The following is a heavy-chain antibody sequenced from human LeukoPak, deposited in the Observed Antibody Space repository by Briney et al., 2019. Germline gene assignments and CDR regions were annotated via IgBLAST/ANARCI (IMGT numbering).Heavy chain of an antibody. CDR2: INSDGSST. CDR3: ARGARGSGTASDY. CDR1: GFTFSSYW. V-gene: IGHV3-74*01. Sequence: AGGSLRLSCAASGFTFSSYWMHWVRQAPGEGLVWVSRINSDGSSTNYADSVKGRFTISRDNAKNTLHLQMNSLRAEDTAVYYCARGARGSGTASDYWGQGTLVTVSS. J-gene: IGHJ4*02. D-gene: IGHD3-10*01.